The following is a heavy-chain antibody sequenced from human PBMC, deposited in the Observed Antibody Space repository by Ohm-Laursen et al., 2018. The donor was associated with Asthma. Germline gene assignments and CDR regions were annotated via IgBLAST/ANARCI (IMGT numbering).Heavy chain of an antibody. CDR3: AVGYSGYERYYFDY. V-gene: IGHV3-30*03. J-gene: IGHJ4*02. D-gene: IGHD5-12*01. Sequence: SLRLSCAASGFTFSSYGMHWVRQSPGKGLEWVAVISYHGYNEYYLDSVKGRFTISRDNSKNTLYLQMNSLRAEDTAVYYCAVGYSGYERYYFDYWGQGTLVTVSS. CDR2: ISYHGYNE. CDR1: GFTFSSYG.